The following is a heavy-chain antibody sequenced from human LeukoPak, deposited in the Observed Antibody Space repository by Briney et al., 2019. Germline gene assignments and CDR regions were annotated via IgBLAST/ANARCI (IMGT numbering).Heavy chain of an antibody. Sequence: TPSETLSLTCTVPGGSISSYYWSWIRQPPGKGLEWIGYIYYSGSTNYNPSLKSRVTISVDTSKNQFSLKLSSVTAADTAVYYCARLTLFGSGPNFDPWGQGTLVTVSS. J-gene: IGHJ5*02. CDR1: GGSISSYY. CDR2: IYYSGST. D-gene: IGHD3-10*01. V-gene: IGHV4-59*08. CDR3: ARLTLFGSGPNFDP.